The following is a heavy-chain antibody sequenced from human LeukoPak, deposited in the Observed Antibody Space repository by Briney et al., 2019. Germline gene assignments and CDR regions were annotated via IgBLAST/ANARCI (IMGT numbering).Heavy chain of an antibody. V-gene: IGHV3-48*01. J-gene: IGHJ5*02. Sequence: GGSLRLSCAASGFTFSSYSRNWVRQAPGKGLEWVSYISSSSTIYYADSVKGRFTISRDNAKNSLYLQMNSLRAEDTAVYYCARDFQLDFWSGSGTRNWFDPWGQGTLVTVSS. CDR2: ISSSSTI. CDR1: GFTFSSYS. CDR3: ARDFQLDFWSGSGTRNWFDP. D-gene: IGHD3-3*01.